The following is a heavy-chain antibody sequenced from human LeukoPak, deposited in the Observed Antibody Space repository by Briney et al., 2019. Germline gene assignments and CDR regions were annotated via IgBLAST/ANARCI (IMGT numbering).Heavy chain of an antibody. CDR1: GGSISSYY. Sequence: PSETLSLTCTFSGGSISSYYWSWIRQPAGKGLEWIGRIHTSGSTNYNPSLKSRVTISVDTSKNQFSLKLSSVTAADTAVYYCARPKEMGDAFDIWGQGTMVTVSS. V-gene: IGHV4-4*07. D-gene: IGHD5-24*01. J-gene: IGHJ3*02. CDR3: ARPKEMGDAFDI. CDR2: IHTSGST.